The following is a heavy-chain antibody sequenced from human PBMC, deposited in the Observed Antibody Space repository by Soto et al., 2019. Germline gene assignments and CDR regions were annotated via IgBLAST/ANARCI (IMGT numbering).Heavy chain of an antibody. Sequence: QVQLVQSGGEVKKPGASVKVSCKASGYTFTNYGISCVRQAPGQGLEWMGWINVYNGNTKYAQKVQGRVTMTTDTSTSTAYMELRSLRSDDTAVYYCARGVGSGSYYNQYNWFDPWGQGTLVTVSS. J-gene: IGHJ5*02. CDR2: INVYNGNT. D-gene: IGHD3-10*01. CDR3: ARGVGSGSYYNQYNWFDP. CDR1: GYTFTNYG. V-gene: IGHV1-18*01.